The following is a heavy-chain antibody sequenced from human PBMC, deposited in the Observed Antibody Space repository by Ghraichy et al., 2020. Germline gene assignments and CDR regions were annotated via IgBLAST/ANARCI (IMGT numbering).Heavy chain of an antibody. CDR1: GGSLSSYY. Sequence: SETLSLTCTVSGGSLSSYYWSWIRQPPGKGLEWIGYIYYDGTTNYNPSLKSRVTISVDTSKNQFSLKLSSVTAADTAVYYCVKLSGTSALGYWGQGTLVSVSS. V-gene: IGHV4-59*01. CDR3: VKLSGTSALGY. CDR2: IYYDGTT. D-gene: IGHD1-1*01. J-gene: IGHJ4*02.